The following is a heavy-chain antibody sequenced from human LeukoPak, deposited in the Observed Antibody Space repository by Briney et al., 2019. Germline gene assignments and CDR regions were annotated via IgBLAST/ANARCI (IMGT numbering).Heavy chain of an antibody. D-gene: IGHD6-25*01. J-gene: IGHJ4*02. V-gene: IGHV3-33*06. Sequence: GGSLRLSCAASGFTFTTYGMHWVRQAPGKGLERVAVIWFDGNNKFYADSVKGRFTVSRDNSKNTLYLHMNSLRGEDTAVYYCAKAARLGPSHFDYWGRGTLVTVSS. CDR1: GFTFTTYG. CDR2: IWFDGNNK. CDR3: AKAARLGPSHFDY.